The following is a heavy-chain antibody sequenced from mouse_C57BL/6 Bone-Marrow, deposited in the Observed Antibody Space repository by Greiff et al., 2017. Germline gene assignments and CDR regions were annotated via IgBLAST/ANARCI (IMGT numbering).Heavy chain of an antibody. Sequence: QVQLQQPGAELVKPGASVKMSCKASGYTFTSYWITWVKQRPGQGLEWIGDIYPGSGSTNYNEKFKSKATLTVDTSSSTAYMQLSSLPSEDSAVYYCARDYGSSPGFGCWGQGTLVTVAA. J-gene: IGHJ3*01. CDR1: GYTFTSYW. CDR3: ARDYGSSPGFGC. V-gene: IGHV1-55*01. CDR2: IYPGSGST. D-gene: IGHD1-1*01.